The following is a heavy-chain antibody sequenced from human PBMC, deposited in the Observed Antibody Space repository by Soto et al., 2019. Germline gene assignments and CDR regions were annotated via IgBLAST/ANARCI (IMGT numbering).Heavy chain of an antibody. CDR1: GASLTSGSYH. J-gene: IGHJ5*01. V-gene: IGHV4-61*01. D-gene: IGHD3-16*01. CDR3: ARWKYSYADLPGDWFDS. Sequence: QVQLQESGPGLVRPSETLSLTCTVSGASLTSGSYHWSWVRQPPGKGLEWIAYIYRSGSTNYNPSLQSRDTIAVVTSKNQFSLRLTSVTPADTAMYYCARWKYSYADLPGDWFDSWGQGTLVTVSS. CDR2: IYRSGST.